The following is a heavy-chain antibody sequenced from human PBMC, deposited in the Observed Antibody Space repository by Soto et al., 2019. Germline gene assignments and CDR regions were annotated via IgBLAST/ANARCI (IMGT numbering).Heavy chain of an antibody. CDR2: ISYDGSNK. V-gene: IGHV3-30*18. J-gene: IGHJ6*02. Sequence: GGSLRLSCAASGFTFSSYGMHWVRQAPGKGLEWVAVISYDGSNKYYADSVKGRFTISRDNSKNTLYLQMNSLRAEDTAVYYCAKEGGDSQDGLTYYGMDVWGQGTTVTVSS. CDR1: GFTFSSYG. D-gene: IGHD3-10*01. CDR3: AKEGGDSQDGLTYYGMDV.